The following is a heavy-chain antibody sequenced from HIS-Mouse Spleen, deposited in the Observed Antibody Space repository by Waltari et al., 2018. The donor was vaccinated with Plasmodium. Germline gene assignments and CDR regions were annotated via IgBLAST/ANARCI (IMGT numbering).Heavy chain of an antibody. V-gene: IGHV3-53*01. CDR1: GFTVSSNY. D-gene: IGHD4-17*01. J-gene: IGHJ3*02. CDR2: IYSGGST. Sequence: EVQLVESGGGLIQRGGSLRLSCAASGFTVSSNYMSWVRKAPGKGLEWVSVIYSGGSTYDADSVKGRFTISRDNSKNTLYLQMNSLRAEDTAVYYCASKTTVTNHAFDIWGQGTMVTVSS. CDR3: ASKTTVTNHAFDI.